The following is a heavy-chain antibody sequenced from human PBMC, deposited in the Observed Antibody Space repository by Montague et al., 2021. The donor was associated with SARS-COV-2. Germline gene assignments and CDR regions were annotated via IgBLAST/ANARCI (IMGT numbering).Heavy chain of an antibody. CDR1: GFTFSNSA. Sequence: SLRLSCAASGFTFSNSAMNWVRQASGKGLEWVSGSSGSDGGTHYXDSVKGRFTISRDNPKNVLYLQMNSLRAEDTALYYCAKDSYYYGLGYGMDVWGQGTTVTVSS. D-gene: IGHD3-10*01. CDR2: SSGSDGGT. CDR3: AKDSYYYGLGYGMDV. J-gene: IGHJ6*02. V-gene: IGHV3-23*01.